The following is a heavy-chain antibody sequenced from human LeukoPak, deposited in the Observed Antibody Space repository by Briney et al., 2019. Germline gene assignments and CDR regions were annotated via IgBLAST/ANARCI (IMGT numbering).Heavy chain of an antibody. CDR2: IIPIFGTA. Sequence: ASVKVSCKASGGTFSSYAISWVRQAPGQGLEWMGGIIPIFGTANYAQKFQGRVTITTDESTSTAYMELSSLRSEDTAVYYCARGGGSGSYYGAFDIWGQGTMVTVSS. CDR3: ARGGGSGSYYGAFDI. V-gene: IGHV1-69*05. D-gene: IGHD1-26*01. CDR1: GGTFSSYA. J-gene: IGHJ3*02.